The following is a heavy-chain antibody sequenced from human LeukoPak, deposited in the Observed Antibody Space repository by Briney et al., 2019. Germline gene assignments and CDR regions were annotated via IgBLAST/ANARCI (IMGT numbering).Heavy chain of an antibody. CDR3: ARARDYGGKIPEYFQH. CDR2: ISSSGSTI. D-gene: IGHD4-23*01. CDR1: GFTFSSYE. J-gene: IGHJ1*01. Sequence: GGSLRLSCAASGFTFSSYEMNWVRQAPGKGLEWVSYISSSGSTIYYADSVKGRFTISRDNAKNSLYLQMNSLRAEDTALYYCARARDYGGKIPEYFQHWGQGTLVTVSS. V-gene: IGHV3-48*03.